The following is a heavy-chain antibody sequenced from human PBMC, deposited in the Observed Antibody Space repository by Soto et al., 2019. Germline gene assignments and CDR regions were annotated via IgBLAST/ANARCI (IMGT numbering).Heavy chain of an antibody. V-gene: IGHV4-59*01. Sequence: SETLSLICTVSGGSISSYYWSWIRQPPGKGLEWIGYIYYSGSTNYNPSLKSRVTISVDTSKNQFSLKLSSVTAADTAVYYCARWDSSSWYVDYWGQGTLVTVSS. CDR1: GGSISSYY. D-gene: IGHD6-13*01. J-gene: IGHJ4*02. CDR2: IYYSGST. CDR3: ARWDSSSWYVDY.